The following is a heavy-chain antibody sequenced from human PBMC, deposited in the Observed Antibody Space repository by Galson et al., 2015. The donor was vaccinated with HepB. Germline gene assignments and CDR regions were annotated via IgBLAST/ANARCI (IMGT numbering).Heavy chain of an antibody. CDR3: ARREMATHYYYYGMDG. J-gene: IGHJ6*02. CDR2: ISAYNGNT. Sequence: SVKVSCKASGYTFSSYGISWVRQSPGQGLEWMGWISAYNGNTNSAKKHQGSVTMSTDTSTSTAYMELRSLRSDDTAVYYCARREMATHYYYYGMDGWGQGTTVTVSS. CDR1: GYTFSSYG. D-gene: IGHD5-24*01. V-gene: IGHV1-18*01.